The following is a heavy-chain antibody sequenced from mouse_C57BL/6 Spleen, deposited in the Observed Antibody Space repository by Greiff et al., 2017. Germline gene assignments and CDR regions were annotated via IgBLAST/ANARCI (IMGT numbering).Heavy chain of an antibody. V-gene: IGHV1-47*01. CDR1: GYTFTTYP. J-gene: IGHJ4*01. D-gene: IGHD3-2*02. Sequence: QVQLKESGAELVKPGASVKMSCKASGYTFTTYPIEWMKQNHGKSLEWIGNFHPYNDDTNYNEKFKGKATLTVEKASSTVYLELSRLTSDDSAVYYCARGAQATWGSMDYWGQGTSVTVSS. CDR2: FHPYNDDT. CDR3: ARGAQATWGSMDY.